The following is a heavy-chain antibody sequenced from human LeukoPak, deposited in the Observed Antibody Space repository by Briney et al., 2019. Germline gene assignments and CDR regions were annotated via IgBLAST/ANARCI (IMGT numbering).Heavy chain of an antibody. CDR2: IYHSGST. D-gene: IGHD3-10*01. J-gene: IGHJ5*02. Sequence: SGTLSLTCAVSGGSISSSNWWSWVRQPPGKGLEWIGEIYHSGSTNYNPSLKSRVTISVDTSKNQFSLKLSSVTAADTAVYYCARGRSYYNYNWFDPWGQGTLVTVSS. CDR1: GGSISSSNW. V-gene: IGHV4-4*02. CDR3: ARGRSYYNYNWFDP.